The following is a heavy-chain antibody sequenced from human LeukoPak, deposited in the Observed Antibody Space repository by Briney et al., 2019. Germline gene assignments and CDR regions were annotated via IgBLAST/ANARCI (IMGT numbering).Heavy chain of an antibody. D-gene: IGHD3-16*01. CDR3: ARGGGLDV. V-gene: IGHV3-7*03. Sequence: PGGSLRLSCAASGFTFSSYWMNWARRATGKGLEWVASINHNGNVNYYVDSVKGRFTISRDSAKNSLYLQMSNLRAEDTAVYFCARGGGLDVWGQGATVTVSS. CDR1: GFTFSSYW. CDR2: INHNGNVN. J-gene: IGHJ6*02.